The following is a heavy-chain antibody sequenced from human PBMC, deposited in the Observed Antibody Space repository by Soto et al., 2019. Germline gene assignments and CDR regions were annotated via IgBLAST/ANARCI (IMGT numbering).Heavy chain of an antibody. V-gene: IGHV4-31*03. CDR3: ARKEVATIKY. J-gene: IGHJ4*02. CDR1: GGSISSGGYY. Sequence: QVQLQESGPGLVKPTQTLSLPCTVSGGSISSGGYYWSWIRQHPGKGLEWIGYIYYSGSTYYNPSLKSRVTISEDTSKSKFSLKLSSVTAADTAVYYCARKEVATIKYWGQGTLVTGSS. CDR2: IYYSGST. D-gene: IGHD5-12*01.